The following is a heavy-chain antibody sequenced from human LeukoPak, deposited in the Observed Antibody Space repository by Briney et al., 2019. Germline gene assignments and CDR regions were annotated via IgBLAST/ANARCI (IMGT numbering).Heavy chain of an antibody. CDR1: GFTFSSYW. CDR3: AKDTVGYDYVGPFGY. V-gene: IGHV3-7*01. CDR2: IRQDGSEK. J-gene: IGHJ4*02. Sequence: SGGSLRLSCAASGFTFSSYWMSWVRQAPGKGLEWVANIRQDGSEKYYVDSVKGRFTISRGNAKNSLYLQMNSLRAEDTAVYYCAKDTVGYDYVGPFGYWGQGTLVTVSS. D-gene: IGHD5-12*01.